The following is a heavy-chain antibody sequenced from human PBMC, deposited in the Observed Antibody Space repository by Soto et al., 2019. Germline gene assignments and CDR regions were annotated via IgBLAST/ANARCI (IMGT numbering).Heavy chain of an antibody. Sequence: HEHLVQSGAEVKRPGASLKVSCKASGYSFTGYYIHWVRQAPGQGLEWMGWINPDSGASNYVQNFQGRVTLTSDSSISPASMDLTRLTSDDTAVYYCSRGDYGTGGYPFPYFDYWGQGTLVIVSS. CDR1: GYSFTGYY. CDR2: INPDSGAS. CDR3: SRGDYGTGGYPFPYFDY. V-gene: IGHV1-2*02. D-gene: IGHD2-8*02. J-gene: IGHJ4*02.